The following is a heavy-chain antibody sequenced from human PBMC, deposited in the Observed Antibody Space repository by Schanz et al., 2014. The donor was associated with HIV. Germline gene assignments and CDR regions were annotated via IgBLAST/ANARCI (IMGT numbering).Heavy chain of an antibody. V-gene: IGHV3-9*01. CDR1: GFTFSSYG. J-gene: IGHJ4*02. D-gene: IGHD4-17*01. Sequence: VQLVESGGGVVQPGRSLRLSCAASGFTFSSYGVHWVRQAPGKGLEWVSCISWNSGSIGYADSVKGRFTISRDNAKNSLYLQMNSLRAEDTALYYCACECDYGGNSCFDYWGQGTLVTVSS. CDR2: ISWNSGSI. CDR3: ACECDYGGNSCFDY.